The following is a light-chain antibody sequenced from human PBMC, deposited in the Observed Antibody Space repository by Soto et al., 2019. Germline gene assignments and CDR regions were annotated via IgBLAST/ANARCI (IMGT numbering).Light chain of an antibody. CDR2: GAS. J-gene: IGKJ5*01. CDR1: QSVSSN. CDR3: QQYGSSPIT. V-gene: IGKV3-20*01. Sequence: EIVLTQSPATLSVSPGERATLSCRASQSVSSNLVWYQHKPGQAPRLLIYGASTRATGIPDRFSGSGSGTDFTLTISRLEPEDFAVYYRQQYGSSPITFGQGTRLEIK.